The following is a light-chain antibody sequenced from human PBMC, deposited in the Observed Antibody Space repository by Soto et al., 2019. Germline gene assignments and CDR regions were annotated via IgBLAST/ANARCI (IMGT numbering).Light chain of an antibody. V-gene: IGKV1-39*01. CDR3: QQSFSSPPT. CDR2: DAS. Sequence: DVQMTQSPSFLSASVGDRVTITCRASQTIARYLNWYQHKPGKAPKFLIYDASNLQGGVPSRFNGSGSGTDFTLTINSLQPEDFATYYCQQSFSSPPTFGQGTKLDIK. CDR1: QTIARY. J-gene: IGKJ2*01.